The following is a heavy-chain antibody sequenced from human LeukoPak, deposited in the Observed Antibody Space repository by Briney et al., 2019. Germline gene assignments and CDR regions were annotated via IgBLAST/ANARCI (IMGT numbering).Heavy chain of an antibody. D-gene: IGHD6-13*01. CDR1: GGSFSGYY. CDR3: ARERAWYSSSWYTSGTWFDP. CDR2: INHSGST. V-gene: IGHV4-34*01. Sequence: SETLSLTCAVYGGSFSGYYWSWIRQPPGKGLEWMGEINHSGSTNYNPSFKSRVTISVDTSKNQFSLKLSSVTAADTAVYYCARERAWYSSSWYTSGTWFDPWGHGTLVTVSS. J-gene: IGHJ5*02.